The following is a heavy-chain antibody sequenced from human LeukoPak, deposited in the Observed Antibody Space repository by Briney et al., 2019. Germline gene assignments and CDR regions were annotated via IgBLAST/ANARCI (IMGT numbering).Heavy chain of an antibody. D-gene: IGHD3-22*01. CDR2: ISYDGSDK. CDR1: GFTFRTYA. J-gene: IGHJ4*02. V-gene: IGHV3-30*04. Sequence: PGGSLRLSCAASGFTFRTYAIHWVRQAPGKGLEWVAVISYDGSDKYYADSVKGRFTISRDNSKNTLYLQMNGLRGEDTAVYYCAKDQSSGYYKTFDYWGQGTLVTVSS. CDR3: AKDQSSGYYKTFDY.